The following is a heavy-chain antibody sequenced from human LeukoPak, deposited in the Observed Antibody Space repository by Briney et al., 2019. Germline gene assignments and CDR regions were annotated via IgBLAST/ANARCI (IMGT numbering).Heavy chain of an antibody. CDR1: GGSFSGYY. Sequence: SETLSLTCAVCGGSFSGYYWSWIRQPPGKGLEWIGEINHSGSTNYNPSLKSRVTISVDTSKNQFSLKLSSVTAADTAVYYCARSRITMIVVANNWFDPWGQGTLVTVSS. CDR3: ARSRITMIVVANNWFDP. D-gene: IGHD3-22*01. CDR2: INHSGST. J-gene: IGHJ5*02. V-gene: IGHV4-34*01.